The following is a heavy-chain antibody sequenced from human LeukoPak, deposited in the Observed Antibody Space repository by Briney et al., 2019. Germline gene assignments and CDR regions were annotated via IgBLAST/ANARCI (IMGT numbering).Heavy chain of an antibody. CDR1: GGSISSTDW. D-gene: IGHD6-13*01. J-gene: IGHJ4*02. Sequence: SETLSLTCAVSGGSISSTDWWSWVRQPPGKGLEWIGEIYHSGTTNCNPSLKSRVSISVDKSKNQFSLRLSSVTAADTAMYYCARGGIAAAGLDYWGQGTLVTVSS. CDR2: IYHSGTT. CDR3: ARGGIAAAGLDY. V-gene: IGHV4-4*02.